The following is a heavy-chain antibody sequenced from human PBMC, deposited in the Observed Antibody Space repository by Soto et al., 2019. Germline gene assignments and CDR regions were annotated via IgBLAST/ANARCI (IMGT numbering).Heavy chain of an antibody. D-gene: IGHD2-15*01. J-gene: IGHJ4*01. CDR3: ARDAGGTYDH. CDR1: GAPITINY. V-gene: IGHV4-59*01. CDR2: IYYSGST. Sequence: SETLSLTCTVSGAPITINYWSWIRQAPGKGLEWIGYIYYSGSTTYNPSLKSRVTMSADTSKDEFSLDLNSVTAADAAVYYCARDAGGTYDHWGRGILVTVSS.